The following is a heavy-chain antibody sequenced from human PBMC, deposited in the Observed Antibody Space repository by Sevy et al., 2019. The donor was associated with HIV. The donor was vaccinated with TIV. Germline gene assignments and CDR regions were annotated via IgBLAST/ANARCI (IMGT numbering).Heavy chain of an antibody. Sequence: GGSLRLSCAASGFTFDDYAMHWVRQAPGKGLEWVSGISWNSGSIGYADSVKGRFTISRDNAKNSLYLQMNSLRAEDTDLYYCAKDYSTSAPLNYYGMDVWGQGTTVTVSS. D-gene: IGHD6-13*01. CDR1: GFTFDDYA. CDR2: ISWNSGSI. V-gene: IGHV3-9*01. J-gene: IGHJ6*02. CDR3: AKDYSTSAPLNYYGMDV.